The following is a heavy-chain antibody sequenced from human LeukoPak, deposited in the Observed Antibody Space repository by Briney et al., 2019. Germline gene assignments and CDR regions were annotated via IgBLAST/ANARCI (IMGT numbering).Heavy chain of an antibody. CDR3: ARGRVVRGGPWYYYYYYMDV. D-gene: IGHD3-10*01. V-gene: IGHV4-34*01. Sequence: NPPETLSLTCSVYGGSFSGYYWSWIRQPPGKGLEWIGEINHSGSTNYNPSLKSRVTISVDTSKNQFSLKLSSVTAADTAVYYCARGRVVRGGPWYYYYYYMDVWGKGTTVTVSS. J-gene: IGHJ6*03. CDR1: GGSFSGYY. CDR2: INHSGST.